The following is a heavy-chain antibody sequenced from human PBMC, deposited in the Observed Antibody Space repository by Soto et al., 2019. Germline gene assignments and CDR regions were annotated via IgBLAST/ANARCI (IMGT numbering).Heavy chain of an antibody. CDR1: GGSISSGGYY. CDR3: ARDGDGSGYFLDF. V-gene: IGHV4-31*02. J-gene: IGHJ4*02. Sequence: SETLSLTCTVSGGSISSGGYYWSWIRQHPGKGLEWIGYIYSSGSTYYNPSLKSRLTLSLDTSENHFSLNLSSMTAADTAVYYCARDGDGSGYFLDFWGQGTLVTVSS. CDR2: IYSSGST. D-gene: IGHD3-22*01.